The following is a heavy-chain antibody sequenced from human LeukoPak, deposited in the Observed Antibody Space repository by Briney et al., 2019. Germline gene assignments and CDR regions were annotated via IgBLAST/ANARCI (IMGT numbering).Heavy chain of an antibody. CDR1: GFTFSYHD. D-gene: IGHD6-19*01. CDR2: IGIAGDT. J-gene: IGHJ6*03. CDR3: ARAGIVVTGILHSYYYMDV. V-gene: IGHV3-13*01. Sequence: GGSLRLSYVASGFTFSYHDMHWVRQTSGKGLEWVSAIGIAGDTYYSGSVKGRFTISTDNAKNSLYLQMDSLTAGDTAVYHCARAGIVVTGILHSYYYMDVWGKGTTVTVSS.